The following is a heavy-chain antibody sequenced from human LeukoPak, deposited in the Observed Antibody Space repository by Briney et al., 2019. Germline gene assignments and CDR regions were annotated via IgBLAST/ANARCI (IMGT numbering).Heavy chain of an antibody. Sequence: GGSLRLSCAVSGITLSNYGMSWVRQAPGKGLELVSGISGSGGNTYYADSVKGRFTISRDNSKNTLYLQMNSLRAEDTAVYFCAKRGVVIRVILVGLHKEAYYFDSWGQGALVTVSS. CDR1: GITLSNYG. V-gene: IGHV3-23*01. CDR2: ISGSGGNT. J-gene: IGHJ4*02. CDR3: AKRGVVIRVILVGLHKEAYYFDS. D-gene: IGHD3-22*01.